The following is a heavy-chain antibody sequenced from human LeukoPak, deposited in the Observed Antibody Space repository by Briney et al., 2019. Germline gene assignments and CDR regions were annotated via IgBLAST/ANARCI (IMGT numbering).Heavy chain of an antibody. CDR3: AQSNRQLVHFDY. CDR2: IIPIFGTA. Sequence: SVKVSCKASGYTFTGYYMHWVRQAPGQGLEWMGGIIPIFGTANYAQKFQGRVTITADESTSTAYMELSSLRSEDTAVYYCAQSNRQLVHFDYWGQGTLVTVSS. CDR1: GYTFTGYY. J-gene: IGHJ4*02. V-gene: IGHV1-69*13. D-gene: IGHD6-6*01.